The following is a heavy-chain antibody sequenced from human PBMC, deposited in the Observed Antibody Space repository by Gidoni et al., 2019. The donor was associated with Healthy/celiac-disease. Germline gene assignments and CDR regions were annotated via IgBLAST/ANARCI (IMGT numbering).Heavy chain of an antibody. CDR2: IIPIFGTA. J-gene: IGHJ2*01. V-gene: IGHV1-69*01. CDR1: GGTFSSYA. CDR3: ARVGSVARGVYYWYFDL. Sequence: QVQLVQSGAEVKKPGSSVKVSCKASGGTFSSYAIRWVRQAPGQGLEWRGGIIPIFGTANYARKFQGRVTITADESTSTAYMKLSSLRSEDTAVYYCARVGSVARGVYYWYFDLWGRGTLVTVSS. D-gene: IGHD3-10*01.